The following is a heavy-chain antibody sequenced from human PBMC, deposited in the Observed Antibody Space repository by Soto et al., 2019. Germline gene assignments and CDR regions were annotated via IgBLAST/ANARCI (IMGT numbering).Heavy chain of an antibody. CDR1: GYTFSSYS. Sequence: QIQMVQSGAEVKQPGASVKISCKTSGYTFSSYSINWVRQAPGQGLEWMAWISTYSGNTHYAARVQGRATVTLDKSARTAFMEMPGLTSDDTAVYFCARDNGYFDLWGQGTLVTVSS. CDR2: ISTYSGNT. J-gene: IGHJ4*02. V-gene: IGHV1-18*04. CDR3: ARDNGYFDL.